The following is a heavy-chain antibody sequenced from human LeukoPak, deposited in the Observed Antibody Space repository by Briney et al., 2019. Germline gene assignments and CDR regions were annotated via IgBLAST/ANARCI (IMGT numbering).Heavy chain of an antibody. CDR2: IYSSGST. V-gene: IGHV4-59*01. Sequence: SETLSLTCTVSGGSITGFYWTWLRQPPGKGLEWIGYIYSSGSTNYNPSLKSRVAISVDTSKNQFSLKLSSVTVADTAVYYCAREGTGSFEYWGQGTLVTVSS. CDR1: GGSITGFY. D-gene: IGHD7-27*01. CDR3: AREGTGSFEY. J-gene: IGHJ4*02.